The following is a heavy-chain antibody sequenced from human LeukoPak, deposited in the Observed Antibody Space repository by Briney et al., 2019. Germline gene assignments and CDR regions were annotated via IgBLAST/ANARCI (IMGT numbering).Heavy chain of an antibody. CDR1: GFTFNSYA. V-gene: IGHV3-30-3*01. Sequence: GSSLRLSCAASGFTFNSYAVQWAPDAPDKALVGVAVISYDGSNKYYADSVKGRFTISRDNSKNTLYMQMNSLRAEDTAVYYCARGYWDPWGQGTLVTVSS. CDR3: ARGYWDP. J-gene: IGHJ4*02. CDR2: ISYDGSNK. D-gene: IGHD3-10*01.